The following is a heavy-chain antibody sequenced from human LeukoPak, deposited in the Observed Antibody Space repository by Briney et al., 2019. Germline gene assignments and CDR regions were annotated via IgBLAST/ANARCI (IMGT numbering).Heavy chain of an antibody. CDR3: ARVGDGSGSYSH. V-gene: IGHV3-66*01. Sequence: GGSLRLSCAASGFTVSSNYMSWVRQAPGKGLEWVSIIYSGGSTYYADSVKGRFTISRDNSKNTLYLQMNSLRAEDTAVYYCARVGDGSGSYSHWGQGTLVTVSS. CDR1: GFTVSSNY. D-gene: IGHD3-10*01. J-gene: IGHJ4*02. CDR2: IYSGGST.